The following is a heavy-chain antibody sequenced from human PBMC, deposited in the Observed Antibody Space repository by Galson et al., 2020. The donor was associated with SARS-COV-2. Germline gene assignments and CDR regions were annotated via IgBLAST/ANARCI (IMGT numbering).Heavy chain of an antibody. CDR2: ISSSSSYT. J-gene: IGHJ4*02. Sequence: KIGESLKISCAASGFTFSDYYMSWIRQAPGKGLEWVSYISSSSSYTNYADSVKGRFTISRDNAKNSLYLQMNSLRAEDTAVYYCARDESDSSSWVDYWGQGTLVTVSS. D-gene: IGHD6-13*01. CDR3: ARDESDSSSWVDY. CDR1: GFTFSDYY. V-gene: IGHV3-11*05.